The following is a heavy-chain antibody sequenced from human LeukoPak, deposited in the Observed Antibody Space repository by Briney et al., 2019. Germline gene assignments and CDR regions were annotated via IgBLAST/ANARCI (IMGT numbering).Heavy chain of an antibody. V-gene: IGHV3-33*01. CDR3: AREGGPYTYFDY. Sequence: GGSLRLSCAASGFTFSSCGMHWVRQAPGKGLEWVAVIWYDGSNKYYADSVKGRFTISRDDSKNTLYLQMSSLRVGDTAVYYCAREGGPYTYFDYWGQGTLVTVSS. CDR2: IWYDGSNK. D-gene: IGHD1-14*01. J-gene: IGHJ4*02. CDR1: GFTFSSCG.